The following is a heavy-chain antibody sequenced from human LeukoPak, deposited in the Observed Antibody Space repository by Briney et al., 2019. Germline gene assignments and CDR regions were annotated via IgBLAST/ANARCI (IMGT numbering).Heavy chain of an antibody. Sequence: SETLSLTCAVYGGSFSGYYWSWIRQPPGKGLEWIGEINYSGSTNYNPSLKSRVTISVDTSKNQFSLKLSSVTAADTAVYYCATDRSIFGRTFDYWGQGTLVTVSS. V-gene: IGHV4-34*01. CDR3: ATDRSIFGRTFDY. CDR2: INYSGST. CDR1: GGSFSGYY. D-gene: IGHD3-3*01. J-gene: IGHJ4*02.